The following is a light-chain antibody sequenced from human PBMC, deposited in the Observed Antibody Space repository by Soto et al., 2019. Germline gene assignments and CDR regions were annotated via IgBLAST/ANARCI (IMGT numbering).Light chain of an antibody. Sequence: DIQMTQSPSSLSASVGDRVTITCRASLTIGDSLSWFQQKAGKPPTLLIYGTSALQSGVQARFSGSGSGTDFTLTIRNMQREDFATYYCIQTYNLPRTFGQGTKVDI. CDR1: LTIGDS. J-gene: IGKJ1*01. CDR2: GTS. CDR3: IQTYNLPRT. V-gene: IGKV1-39*01.